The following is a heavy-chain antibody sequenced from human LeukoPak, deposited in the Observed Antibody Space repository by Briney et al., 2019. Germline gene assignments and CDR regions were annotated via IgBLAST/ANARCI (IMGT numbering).Heavy chain of an antibody. CDR3: ARDSVDQGGFDP. Sequence: TGGSLRLSCAASGFTFSSYSMNWVRQAPGKGLEWVSSISSSSSYIYYADSVKGRFTISRDNAKNSLYLQMNSLRAEDTAVYYCARDSVDQGGFDPWGQGTLVTVSS. D-gene: IGHD6-19*01. V-gene: IGHV3-21*01. J-gene: IGHJ5*02. CDR1: GFTFSSYS. CDR2: ISSSSSYI.